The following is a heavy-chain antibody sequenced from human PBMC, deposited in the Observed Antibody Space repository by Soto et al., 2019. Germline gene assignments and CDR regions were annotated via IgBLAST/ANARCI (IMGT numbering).Heavy chain of an antibody. CDR1: GGSISSSSYY. CDR2: IYYSGST. V-gene: IGHV4-39*01. CDR3: ARGPSGFLDYGMDV. Sequence: SETLSLTCTVSGGSISSSSYYWGWIRQPPGKGLEWIGSIYYSGSTYYNPSLKSRVTISVDTSKNQFSLKLSSVTAADTAVYYCARGPSGFLDYGMDVWGQGTTVTVSS. D-gene: IGHD3-3*01. J-gene: IGHJ6*02.